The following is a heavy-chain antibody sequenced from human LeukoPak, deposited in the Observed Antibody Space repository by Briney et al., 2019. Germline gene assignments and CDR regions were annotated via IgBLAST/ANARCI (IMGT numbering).Heavy chain of an antibody. D-gene: IGHD3-3*01. V-gene: IGHV3-21*01. Sequence: GGSLRLSCAASGFTFSSYSMNWVRQAPGKGLEWVSSISSNSSYIYYADSVKGRFTIPRDNAKNSLYLQMNSLRAEDTAVYYCARVLEAISIFGVVTHFGYYMDVWGKGTTVTVSS. CDR3: ARVLEAISIFGVVTHFGYYMDV. J-gene: IGHJ6*03. CDR1: GFTFSSYS. CDR2: ISSNSSYI.